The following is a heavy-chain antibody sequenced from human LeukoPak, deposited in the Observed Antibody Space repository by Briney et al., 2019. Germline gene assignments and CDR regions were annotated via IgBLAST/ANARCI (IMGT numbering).Heavy chain of an antibody. CDR2: IIPIFGTE. CDR1: GGTFSGYA. Sequence: ASVNVSCKPSGGTFSGYAISWVHKAPGQGLEWMGGIIPIFGTETYAQKFQGRVTIPGDESPSTAYMELSILRSEDTAVYYCLRDIHDYLWGSYRRDYWGQGTLVTVSS. CDR3: LRDIHDYLWGSYRRDY. D-gene: IGHD3-16*02. V-gene: IGHV1-69*13. J-gene: IGHJ4*02.